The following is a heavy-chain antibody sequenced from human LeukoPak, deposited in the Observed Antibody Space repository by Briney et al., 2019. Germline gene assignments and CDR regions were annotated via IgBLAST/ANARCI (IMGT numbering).Heavy chain of an antibody. CDR3: ARNYYYGSGSYYNPRFDY. CDR2: IRYDGSNK. V-gene: IGHV3-30*02. Sequence: GGSLRLSCAASGFTFSSYGMHWVRQAPGKGLEWVAFIRYDGSNKYYADSVKGRFIISRDNSKNTLYLQMNSLRAEDTAVYYCARNYYYGSGSYYNPRFDYWGQGTLVTVSS. CDR1: GFTFSSYG. J-gene: IGHJ4*02. D-gene: IGHD3-10*01.